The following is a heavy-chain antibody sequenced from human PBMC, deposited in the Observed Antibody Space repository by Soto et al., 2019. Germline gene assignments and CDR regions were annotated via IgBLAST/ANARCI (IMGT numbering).Heavy chain of an antibody. Sequence: GGSLRLSCAAPGFTFTRYSMNWVRQAPGKGLEWVSSISSTTNYIYYADSMKGRFTVSRDNAKNSVYLDMNSLSAEDTAVYYCARESEDLTSNFDYWGQGTLVTVSS. V-gene: IGHV3-21*01. J-gene: IGHJ4*02. CDR2: ISSTTNYI. CDR3: ARESEDLTSNFDY. CDR1: GFTFTRYS.